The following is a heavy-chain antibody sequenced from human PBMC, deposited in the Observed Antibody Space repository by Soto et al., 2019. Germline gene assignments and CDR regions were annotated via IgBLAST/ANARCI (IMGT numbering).Heavy chain of an antibody. J-gene: IGHJ6*02. V-gene: IGHV4-59*01. CDR1: GGSISSYY. D-gene: IGHD6-6*01. CDR3: ARGEGSSPYYYYYGMDV. Sequence: QVQLQESGPGLVKPSETLSLTCTVSGGSISSYYWSWIRQPPGKGLEWIGYIYYSGSTNYNPSLKSRVTISVDTSKNQFSLKLSSVTAADTAVYYCARGEGSSPYYYYYGMDVWGQGTTVTVSS. CDR2: IYYSGST.